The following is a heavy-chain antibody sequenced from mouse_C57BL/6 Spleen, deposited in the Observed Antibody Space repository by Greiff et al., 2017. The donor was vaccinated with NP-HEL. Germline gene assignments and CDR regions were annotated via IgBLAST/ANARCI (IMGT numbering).Heavy chain of an antibody. J-gene: IGHJ3*01. CDR1: GYTFTSYW. V-gene: IGHV1-72*01. Sequence: QVQLKQPGAELVKPGASVKLSCKASGYTFTSYWMHWVKQRPGRGLEWIGRIDPNSGGTKYNEKFKSKATLTVDKPSSTAYMQLSSLTSEDSAVYYCARGDLLLGLSFAYWGQGTLVTVSA. D-gene: IGHD1-1*01. CDR2: IDPNSGGT. CDR3: ARGDLLLGLSFAY.